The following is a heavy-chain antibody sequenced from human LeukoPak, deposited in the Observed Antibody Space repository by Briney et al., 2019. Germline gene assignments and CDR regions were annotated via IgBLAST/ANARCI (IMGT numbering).Heavy chain of an antibody. V-gene: IGHV4-39*07. D-gene: IGHD4-17*01. CDR3: ARLRSGAFDI. CDR1: GASINDNNYY. J-gene: IGHJ3*02. CDR2: VFYTGST. Sequence: SETLSLTCTVSGASINDNNYYWGWIRQPPGKGLEWIGSVFYTGSTYYNPSLKSRVTISIDTSKNQFSLNLTFVTAADTAVYYCARLRSGAFDIWGQGTMVTVSS.